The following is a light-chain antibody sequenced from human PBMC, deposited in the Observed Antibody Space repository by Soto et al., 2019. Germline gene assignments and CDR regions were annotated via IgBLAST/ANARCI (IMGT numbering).Light chain of an antibody. J-gene: IGKJ2*01. CDR3: QQYGRSTLYT. V-gene: IGKV3-20*01. Sequence: EIVLTQSPGTLSLSPGERATLSCRASQSISNNYLAWYQQKPGQAPRLLIYGASNRATCIPDRFSGSGSGTDFTLTISRMEPEDFAVYHCQQYGRSTLYTFGQGTKVEIK. CDR2: GAS. CDR1: QSISNNY.